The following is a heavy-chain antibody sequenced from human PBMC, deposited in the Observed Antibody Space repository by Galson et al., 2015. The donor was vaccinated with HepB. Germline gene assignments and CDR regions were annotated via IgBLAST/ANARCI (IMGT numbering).Heavy chain of an antibody. CDR3: TKEGSSSDFDF. CDR2: INPHTGDT. J-gene: IGHJ4*02. CDR1: GYTFTAYY. D-gene: IGHD6-13*01. V-gene: IGHV1-2*05. Sequence: SVKVSCKASGYTFTAYYLHWVRQAPGQGLEWMGRINPHTGDTNYAQPFQGRVTMTRDTSISTAYMELSRLSSDDTVVYYCTKEGSSSDFDFWGQGTLVTVSS.